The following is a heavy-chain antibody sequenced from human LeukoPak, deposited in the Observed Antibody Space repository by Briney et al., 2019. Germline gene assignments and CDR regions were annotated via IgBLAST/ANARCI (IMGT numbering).Heavy chain of an antibody. CDR1: GYTFTSCD. D-gene: IGHD6-19*01. CDR2: MNPNSGNT. Sequence: ASVKVSCKASGYTFTSCDINRVRQATGQGLEWMGWMNPNSGNTGYGQSFQGRITMTRDISIGTAYMELSNLTSEDTAIYYCTRGSSGQRDNWGQGTLVTVSA. V-gene: IGHV1-8*01. J-gene: IGHJ4*02. CDR3: TRGSSGQRDN.